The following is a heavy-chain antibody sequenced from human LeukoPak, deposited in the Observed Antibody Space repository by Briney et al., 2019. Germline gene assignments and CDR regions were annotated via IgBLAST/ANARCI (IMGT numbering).Heavy chain of an antibody. V-gene: IGHV3-30*02. J-gene: IGHJ4*02. D-gene: IGHD3-22*01. CDR3: AKAWDYYDSSGSTDY. Sequence: GGSLRLSXAASGFTFSSYGMHWVRQAPGKGLEWVAFIRYDGSNKYYADSVKGRFTISRDNSKNTLYLQMNSLRAEDTAVYYCAKAWDYYDSSGSTDYWGQGTLVTVSS. CDR1: GFTFSSYG. CDR2: IRYDGSNK.